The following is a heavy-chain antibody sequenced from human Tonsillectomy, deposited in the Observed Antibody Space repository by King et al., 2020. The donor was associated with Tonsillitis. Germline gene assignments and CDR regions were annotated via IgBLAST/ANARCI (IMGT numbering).Heavy chain of an antibody. J-gene: IGHJ4*02. CDR2: ISGSGGSA. Sequence: VQLVESGGGLVQPGGSLRLSCAASGFTFSSYAMNWVRQAPGKGLEWISVISGSGGSAYYADSAKGRFTISRDNSKNTVYLEMNSLRAEDTAVYYCAKRPLTPYYFDSWGQGTLVTVSS. CDR1: GFTFSSYA. V-gene: IGHV3-23*04. D-gene: IGHD4-23*01. CDR3: AKRPLTPYYFDS.